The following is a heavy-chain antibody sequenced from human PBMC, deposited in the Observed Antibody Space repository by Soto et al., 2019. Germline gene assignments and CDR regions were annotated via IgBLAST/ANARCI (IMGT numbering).Heavy chain of an antibody. CDR2: ISWNSGST. V-gene: IGHV3-9*01. J-gene: IGHJ5*02. CDR1: GFTFDDYA. CDR3: AKEIVGAPGWFDP. Sequence: GGSLRLSCAASGFTFDDYAMHWVRQAPGKGLEWVSGISWNSGSTGYADSVKGRFTISRDNAKNSLYLQMNSLRAEDTALYYCAKEIVGAPGWFDPWGQGTLVTVSS. D-gene: IGHD1-26*01.